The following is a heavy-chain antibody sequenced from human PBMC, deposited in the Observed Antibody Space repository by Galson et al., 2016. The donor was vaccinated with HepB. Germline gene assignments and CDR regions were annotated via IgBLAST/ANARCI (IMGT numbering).Heavy chain of an antibody. CDR2: INPNTGST. CDR1: GYTFSGHY. J-gene: IGHJ4*02. V-gene: IGHV1-2*02. Sequence: SVKVSCKASGYTFSGHYVHWVRQAPGQGLEWMGWINPNTGSTKYAHKFQGRVTITSDTSNNTAYMDLSSLMSADTGVYYCARDGHRWDFDYWGQGTLVTVSS. D-gene: IGHD1-26*01. CDR3: ARDGHRWDFDY.